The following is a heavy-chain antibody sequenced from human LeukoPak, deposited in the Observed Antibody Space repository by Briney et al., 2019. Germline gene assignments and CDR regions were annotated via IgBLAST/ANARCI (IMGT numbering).Heavy chain of an antibody. CDR2: IYYSGST. Sequence: PSETLSLTCTISGGSISSYYWSWIRQPPGKGLEWIGYIYYSGSTNYNPSLKSRVTISVDTSKNQFSLKLSSVTAADTAVYYCARDTRWIGYWDDAFGIWGQGTMVTVPS. CDR1: GGSISSYY. D-gene: IGHD3-3*01. J-gene: IGHJ3*02. CDR3: ARDTRWIGYWDDAFGI. V-gene: IGHV4-59*01.